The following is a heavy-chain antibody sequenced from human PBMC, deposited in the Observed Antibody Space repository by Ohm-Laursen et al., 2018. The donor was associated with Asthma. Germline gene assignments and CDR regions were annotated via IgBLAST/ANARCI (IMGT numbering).Heavy chain of an antibody. CDR3: AREGVILTGYLPHDAFDI. Sequence: SDTLSLTCAISGDSVSSNSAAWNWIRQSPSRGLEWLGRTYYRSKWYNDYAVSVKSRITINPDTSKNQFSLQLNSVTPEDTAVYYCAREGVILTGYLPHDAFDIWGQGTMVTVSS. D-gene: IGHD3-9*01. V-gene: IGHV6-1*01. CDR1: GDSVSSNSAA. CDR2: TYYRSKWYN. J-gene: IGHJ3*02.